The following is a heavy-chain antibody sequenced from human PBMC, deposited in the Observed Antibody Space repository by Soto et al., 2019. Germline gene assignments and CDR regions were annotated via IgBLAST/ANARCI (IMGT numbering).Heavy chain of an antibody. CDR1: GGTFSSYT. V-gene: IGHV1-69*02. CDR2: IIPILGIA. D-gene: IGHD3-10*01. J-gene: IGHJ4*02. CDR3: ARARRYGSGSTPSNYFDY. Sequence: SVKVSFKASGGTFSSYTISWVRQAPGQGLEWMGRIIPILGIANYAQKFQGRVTITADKSTSTAYMELSSLRSEDTAVYYCARARRYGSGSTPSNYFDYWGQGTLVTVSS.